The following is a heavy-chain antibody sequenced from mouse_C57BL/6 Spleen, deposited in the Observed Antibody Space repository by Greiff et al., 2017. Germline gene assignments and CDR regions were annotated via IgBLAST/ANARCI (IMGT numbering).Heavy chain of an antibody. CDR2: IYPGDGDT. V-gene: IGHV1-82*01. CDR1: GYAFSSSW. CDR3: ASTATVVATPAWFAY. Sequence: VMLVESGPELVKPGASVKISCKASGYAFSSSWMNWVKQRPGKGLEWIGRIYPGDGDTNYNGKFKGKATLTADKSSSTAYMQLSSLTSEDSAVYFCASTATVVATPAWFAYWGQGTLVTVSA. J-gene: IGHJ3*01. D-gene: IGHD1-1*01.